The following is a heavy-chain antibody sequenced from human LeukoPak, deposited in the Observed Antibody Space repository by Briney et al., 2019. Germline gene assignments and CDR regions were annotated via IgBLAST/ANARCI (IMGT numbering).Heavy chain of an antibody. CDR3: AKDLDGSGYPSP. J-gene: IGHJ5*02. V-gene: IGHV3-30*18. CDR2: ISYDGSNK. Sequence: GGSLRLSCAASGFTFSSYGMHWVRQAPGKGLEWVAVISYDGSNKYYADSVKGRFTISRDNSKNTLYLQMNSLRAEDTAVYYCAKDLDGSGYPSPWGQGTLVTVSS. D-gene: IGHD3-22*01. CDR1: GFTFSSYG.